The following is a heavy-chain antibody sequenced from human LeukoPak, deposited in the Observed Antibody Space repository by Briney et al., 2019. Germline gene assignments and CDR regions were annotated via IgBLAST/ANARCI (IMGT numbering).Heavy chain of an antibody. CDR1: GFTFSSYG. CDR2: IRYDGSNK. J-gene: IGHJ4*02. Sequence: GGSLRLSRAASGFTFSSYGMHWVRQAPGKGLGWVAFIRYDGSNKYYADSVKGRFTISRDNSKNTLYLQMNSLRAEDTAVYYCAKDRAGTIDYWGQGTLVTVSS. CDR3: AKDRAGTIDY. V-gene: IGHV3-30*02. D-gene: IGHD1-14*01.